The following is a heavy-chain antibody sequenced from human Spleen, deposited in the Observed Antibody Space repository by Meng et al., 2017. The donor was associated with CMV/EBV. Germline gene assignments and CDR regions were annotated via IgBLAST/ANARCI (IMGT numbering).Heavy chain of an antibody. CDR3: ARVPAPYYYDSSGPFDY. CDR2: ISSYKGNT. V-gene: IGHV1-18*01. D-gene: IGHD3-22*01. CDR1: TFTTYA. J-gene: IGHJ4*02. Sequence: TFTTYAISWVHPAPGQGLEWMEWISSYKGNTLSAQKFQGRVTMTTDTTTSTAYMELTSLNSDDTAVYFCARVPAPYYYDSSGPFDYWGQGTLVTVSS.